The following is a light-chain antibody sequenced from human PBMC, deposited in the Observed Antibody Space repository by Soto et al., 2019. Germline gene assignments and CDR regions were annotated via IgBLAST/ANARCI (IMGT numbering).Light chain of an antibody. J-gene: IGKJ1*01. V-gene: IGKV1-9*01. CDR3: QQYNSYST. CDR1: QGISSN. Sequence: QLTQSPSSLSASVGDRVTITCRASQGISSNLAWYQQKPGRAPKLLIFGASTLQSGVPSRFSGSGSGTEFTLTISSLQPEDFASYYCQQYNSYSTFGQGTKVDI. CDR2: GAS.